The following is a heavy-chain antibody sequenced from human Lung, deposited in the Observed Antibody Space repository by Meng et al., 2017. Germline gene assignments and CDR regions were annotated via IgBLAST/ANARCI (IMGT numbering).Heavy chain of an antibody. CDR1: GFTLSDYS. D-gene: IGHD3-10*01. CDR3: ARGDGSGSLFEN. J-gene: IGHJ4*02. Sequence: EVQLGEAGGGLVKRGGAGRLSCAASGFTLSDYSMNWVRRAPGKGLEWVSSISESGNYRYYADSVKGRFTVTRDNAKNSLYLQMNSLRAEDTAVYYCARGDGSGSLFENWGQGTLVTVSS. V-gene: IGHV3-21*01. CDR2: ISESGNYR.